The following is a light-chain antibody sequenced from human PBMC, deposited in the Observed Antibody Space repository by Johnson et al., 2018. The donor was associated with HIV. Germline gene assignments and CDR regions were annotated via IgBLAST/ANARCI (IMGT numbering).Light chain of an antibody. Sequence: SVLTQPPSVSAAPGQQVPISCSGSSSNIGRNYVSWYQHLPGTAPKLLIFDNNKRPSGIPDRFSASKSGTSATLGITGLQTGDEADYYCGTWDSSLSAYVFGTGTKVTVL. CDR1: SSNIGRNY. V-gene: IGLV1-51*01. CDR2: DNN. J-gene: IGLJ1*01. CDR3: GTWDSSLSAYV.